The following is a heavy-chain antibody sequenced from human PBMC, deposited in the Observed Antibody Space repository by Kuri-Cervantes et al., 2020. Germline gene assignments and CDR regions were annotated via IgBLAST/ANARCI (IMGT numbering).Heavy chain of an antibody. D-gene: IGHD4-17*01. CDR1: GFTFSSYA. J-gene: IGHJ2*01. CDR2: INHSGST. Sequence: GSLRLSCAASGFTFSSYAMSWVRQAPGKGLEWIGEINHSGSTNYNPSLKSRVTISVDTSKNQVSLRLTSVTAADTAVYYCARGWRGRSTSVTHYTRYFDLWGRGTLVTVSS. CDR3: ARGWRGRSTSVTHYTRYFDL. V-gene: IGHV4-34*01.